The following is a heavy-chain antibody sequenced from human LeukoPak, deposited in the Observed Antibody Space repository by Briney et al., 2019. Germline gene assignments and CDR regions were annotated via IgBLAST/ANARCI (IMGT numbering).Heavy chain of an antibody. CDR2: IYSDNT. V-gene: IGHV3-53*01. D-gene: IGHD4/OR15-4a*01. CDR3: ARRAGAYSHPYDY. CDR1: EFTVSSNS. Sequence: GGSLRLSCTVSEFTVSSNSMSWVRQAPGKGLEWVSFIYSDNTHYSDSVKGRFTISRDNSKNTLYLQMNGLRAEDTAVYYCARRAGAYSHPYDYWGQGTLVTVSS. J-gene: IGHJ4*02.